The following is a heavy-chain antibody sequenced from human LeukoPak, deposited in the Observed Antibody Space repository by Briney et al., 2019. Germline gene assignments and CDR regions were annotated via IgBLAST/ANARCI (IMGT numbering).Heavy chain of an antibody. Sequence: PGRSLRLSCTSAGFTFDSYAMHWVRQAPGKGLEWVAVISDDGANKYHADPVKGRFTISRDNSKNTLSLQMNSLRAEDTAMYYCAREEHLEWLLVDFWGQGTLVTVSS. J-gene: IGHJ4*02. CDR1: GFTFDSYA. D-gene: IGHD3-3*01. CDR2: ISDDGANK. CDR3: AREEHLEWLLVDF. V-gene: IGHV3-30*04.